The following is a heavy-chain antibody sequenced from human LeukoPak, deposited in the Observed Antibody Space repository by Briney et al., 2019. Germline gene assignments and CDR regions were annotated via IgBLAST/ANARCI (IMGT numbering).Heavy chain of an antibody. CDR3: ARVTGKWFGGLIFDY. D-gene: IGHD3-10*01. V-gene: IGHV4-59*01. CDR2: IYYSGST. Sequence: SETLSLTCTVSGGSISSYYWSWIRQPPGKGLEWIGYIYYSGSTNYNPSLKSRVTISVDTSKNQFSMKLSSVTAADTAVYYCARVTGKWFGGLIFDYWGQGTLVTVSS. J-gene: IGHJ4*02. CDR1: GGSISSYY.